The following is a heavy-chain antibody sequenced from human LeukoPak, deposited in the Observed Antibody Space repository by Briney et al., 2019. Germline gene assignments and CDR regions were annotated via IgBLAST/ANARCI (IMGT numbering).Heavy chain of an antibody. Sequence: KSGGSLRLSCAASGFTFSDYYKSWIRHAPGEGLEWVSYISSSGSTIYYADSVKGRFTISRDNAKNSLYLQMNSLRAEDTAVYYCARDEDGCSGGSCYSAPQYWGQGTLVTVSS. CDR3: ARDEDGCSGGSCYSAPQY. J-gene: IGHJ4*02. CDR2: ISSSGSTI. V-gene: IGHV3-11*01. CDR1: GFTFSDYY. D-gene: IGHD2-15*01.